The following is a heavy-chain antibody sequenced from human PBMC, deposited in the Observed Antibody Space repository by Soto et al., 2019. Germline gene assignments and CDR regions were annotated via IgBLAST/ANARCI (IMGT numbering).Heavy chain of an antibody. J-gene: IGHJ6*02. Sequence: GGSLRLSCAASGFTFSDYYMSWIRQAPGKGLEWVSYISSSGSNIYYADSVKGRFTISRDNAKNSLYLQMKSLRAEDTAVYYCARNSMVRGVIISYYYYGMDVWGQGTTVTVSS. CDR3: ARNSMVRGVIISYYYYGMDV. D-gene: IGHD3-10*01. V-gene: IGHV3-11*01. CDR2: ISSSGSNI. CDR1: GFTFSDYY.